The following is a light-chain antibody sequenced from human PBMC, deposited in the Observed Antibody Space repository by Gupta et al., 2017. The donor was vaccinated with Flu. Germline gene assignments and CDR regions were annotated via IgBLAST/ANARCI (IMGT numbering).Light chain of an antibody. CDR1: QSISSY. J-gene: IGKJ2*03. CDR3: QQSYSTPYS. Sequence: SQMTQSRFSLSSFVGDRFTITFRASQSISSYLNWYQQKPGKAPKLLIYAASSLQSGVPSRFSGSGSGTDFTLTISSLEPEDFATYYCQQSYSTPYSFGQGTKLEIK. V-gene: IGKV1-39*01. CDR2: AAS.